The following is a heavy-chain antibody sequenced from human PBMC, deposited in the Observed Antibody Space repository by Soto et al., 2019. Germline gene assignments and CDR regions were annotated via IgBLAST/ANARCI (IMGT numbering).Heavy chain of an antibody. CDR1: GFTFSSYW. CDR2: IKEDGSAK. D-gene: IGHD1-26*01. CDR3: ARVRPEWELGGNYFDY. Sequence: EVQLVESGGGLVQPGGSLRLSCVGSGFTFSSYWMAWVRQAPGKGLEWVANIKEDGSAKYYVDSVKGRFTISRDNAKNSLFLQMNSLRAEDTAMYYCARVRPEWELGGNYFDYWGQGTLVTVSS. J-gene: IGHJ4*02. V-gene: IGHV3-7*03.